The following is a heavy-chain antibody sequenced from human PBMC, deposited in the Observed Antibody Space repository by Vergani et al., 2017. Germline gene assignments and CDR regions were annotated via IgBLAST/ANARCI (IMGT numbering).Heavy chain of an antibody. CDR1: GGTFSSYA. J-gene: IGHJ6*03. V-gene: IGHV1-69*01. Sequence: QVQLVQSGAEVKKPGSSVKVSCKASGGTFSSYAISWVRQAPGQGLEWMGGIITIFGTANYAQKVKGRVTITADESTSTAYMALSSLRSEDTAVYYCAGFTNYYYYYMDVWGKGTTVTVSS. CDR2: IITIFGTA. CDR3: AGFTNYYYYYMDV.